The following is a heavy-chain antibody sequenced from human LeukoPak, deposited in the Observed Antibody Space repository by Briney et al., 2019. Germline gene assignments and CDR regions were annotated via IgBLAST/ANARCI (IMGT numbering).Heavy chain of an antibody. D-gene: IGHD3-22*01. CDR3: AKDIVVVTHGDY. V-gene: IGHV3-23*01. Sequence: GGSLRLSCTASGFTFSSYAMSWVRQAPGKGLEWVSAISGSGGSTYYADSVKGRFTISRDNSKNTLYLQMNSLRAEDTAVYYCAKDIVVVTHGDYWGQGTLVTVSS. J-gene: IGHJ4*02. CDR2: ISGSGGST. CDR1: GFTFSSYA.